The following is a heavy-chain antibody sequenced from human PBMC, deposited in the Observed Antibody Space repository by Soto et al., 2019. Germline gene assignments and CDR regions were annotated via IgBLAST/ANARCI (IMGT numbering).Heavy chain of an antibody. J-gene: IGHJ4*02. CDR1: GFIFRSYA. CDR3: ARAFSGSYPNFDS. Sequence: PGGSLRLSCLASGFIFRSYAMHWVRQAPGKWLEWVAVITYDGANGYYADSVRGRFAISRDNSKSTLFLQMSSLRPEDTAVYYCARAFSGSYPNFDSWGQGXLVTVYS. D-gene: IGHD1-26*01. V-gene: IGHV3-30*09. CDR2: ITYDGANG.